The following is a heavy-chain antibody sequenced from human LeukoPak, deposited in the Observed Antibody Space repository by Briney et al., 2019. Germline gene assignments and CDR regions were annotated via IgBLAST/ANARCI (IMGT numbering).Heavy chain of an antibody. CDR1: GFTFGYFS. CDR3: AREDDWNYEDY. J-gene: IGHJ4*02. V-gene: IGHV3-7*01. CDR2: IKQDGSEK. D-gene: IGHD1-7*01. Sequence: GGSLRLSCAASGFTFGYFSLSWVRQAPGKGLEWVANIKQDGSEKYYVDSVKGRFTISRDNAKNSLYLQMNSLRAEDTAVYYCAREDDWNYEDYWGQGTLVTVSS.